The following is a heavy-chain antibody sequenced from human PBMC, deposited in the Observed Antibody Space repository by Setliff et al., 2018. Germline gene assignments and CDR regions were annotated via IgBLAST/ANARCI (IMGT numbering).Heavy chain of an antibody. CDR2: IIPIFGTA. CDR1: GGTFSSYA. J-gene: IGHJ4*02. V-gene: IGHV1-69*05. Sequence: SVKVSCKASGGTFSSYAISWVRQAPGQGLEWMGGIIPIFGTANYAQKFQGRVTITTDESTSTAYMELSSLRSEDTAVYYCARVDTDMASSFDYWGKGTLVTFSS. D-gene: IGHD5-18*01. CDR3: ARVDTDMASSFDY.